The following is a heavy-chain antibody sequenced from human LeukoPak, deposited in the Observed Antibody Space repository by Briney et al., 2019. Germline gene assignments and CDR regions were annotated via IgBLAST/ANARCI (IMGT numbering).Heavy chain of an antibody. CDR1: GFTFSNYG. J-gene: IGHJ5*02. D-gene: IGHD2-2*01. V-gene: IGHV3-30*02. CDR3: ARGAEYQLLLNWFDP. Sequence: PGGSLRLSCVASGFTFSNYGMHWVRQAPGKGLEWVAFIRYDGSIKYYADSVKGRFTISRDNSKNTVYLQMNSLRVEDTAVYYCARGAEYQLLLNWFDPWGQGTLVTVSS. CDR2: IRYDGSIK.